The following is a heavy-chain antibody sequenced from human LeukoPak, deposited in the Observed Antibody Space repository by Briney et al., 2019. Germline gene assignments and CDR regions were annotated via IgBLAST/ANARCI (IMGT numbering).Heavy chain of an antibody. CDR2: IYSGGST. Sequence: GGSLRLSCAASGFTVSSNYMSWVRQAPGKGLEWVSVIYSGGSTYYADSVKGRFTISRDNSKNTLYLQMNSLRAEDTAVYYCARDLGFGGEDAFDIWGQGTMVTVSS. V-gene: IGHV3-66*01. D-gene: IGHD3-10*01. CDR1: GFTVSSNY. J-gene: IGHJ3*02. CDR3: ARDLGFGGEDAFDI.